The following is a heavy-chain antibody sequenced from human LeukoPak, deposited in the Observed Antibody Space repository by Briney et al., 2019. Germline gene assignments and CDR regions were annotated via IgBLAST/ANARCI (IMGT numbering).Heavy chain of an antibody. V-gene: IGHV1-2*02. J-gene: IGHJ4*02. D-gene: IGHD5-12*01. CDR3: ARVEGDSGYELIDY. Sequence: ASVKVSCKASAHTFTGYYMHWVRQAPGQGLEWMGWINPNSGGTNYAQKFQGRVTMTRDTSIGTAYMELYSLRSDDTAVYYCARVEGDSGYELIDYWGQGTLVTVSS. CDR1: AHTFTGYY. CDR2: INPNSGGT.